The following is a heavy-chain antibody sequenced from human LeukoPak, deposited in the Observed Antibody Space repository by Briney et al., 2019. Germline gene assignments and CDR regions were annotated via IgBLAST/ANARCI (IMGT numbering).Heavy chain of an antibody. V-gene: IGHV1-69*01. CDR1: GGTFSSYA. D-gene: IGHD2-2*01. Sequence: KVSCKASGGTFSSYAISWVRQAPGQGLEWMGGIIPIFGTANYAQNLQGRVTITAAESTSTAYMELSSLRLEDTAVYSCGRGLRYKCRSTSCYSGHACDLGGQEPIDSVFS. J-gene: IGHJ3*01. CDR2: IIPIFGTA. CDR3: GRGLRYKCRSTSCYSGHACDL.